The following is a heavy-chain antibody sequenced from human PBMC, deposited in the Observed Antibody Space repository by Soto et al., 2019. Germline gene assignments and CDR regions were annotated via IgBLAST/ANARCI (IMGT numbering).Heavy chain of an antibody. CDR2: INPSGGTT. V-gene: IGHV1-46*01. CDR3: ARVRGGGSEYFFDY. Sequence: ASVKVSCKASGYTFTRYNVHWVRQAPGQGLEWMAIINPSGGTTYYVQKFEGRVTLTTDTSTSTVYMELSSLRSDDTAVYYCARVRGGGSEYFFDYWGQGSLVTVSS. D-gene: IGHD2-15*01. J-gene: IGHJ4*02. CDR1: GYTFTRYN.